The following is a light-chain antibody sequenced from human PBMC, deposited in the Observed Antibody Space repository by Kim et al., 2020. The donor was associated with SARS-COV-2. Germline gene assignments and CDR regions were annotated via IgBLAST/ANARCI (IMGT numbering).Light chain of an antibody. CDR2: GAS. V-gene: IGKV3-20*01. J-gene: IGKJ1*01. CDR1: QSVSSSY. CDR3: QHFDNSPVT. Sequence: EIVLTQSPGTLSLSPGERATLSCRASQSVSSSYLAWYQQRPGQAPRLLIYGASSRATGIPDRFSGSGSGTDFTLTISRLEPEDFAVFYCQHFDNSPVTFGQGTKVEI.